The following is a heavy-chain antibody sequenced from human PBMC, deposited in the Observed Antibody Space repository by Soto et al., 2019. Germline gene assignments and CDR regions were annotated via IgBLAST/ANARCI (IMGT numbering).Heavy chain of an antibody. CDR2: INDSGNS. CDR1: HESFGAYY. D-gene: IGHD3-10*01. V-gene: IGHV4-34*01. J-gene: IGHJ6*02. Sequence: QVQLQQWGAGLLKPSETLSLTCVVRHESFGAYYWSWVRQPPGKGLEWIGEINDSGNSHSNPSLKSRVTMSVDMSKNQFSLNLSSVTAADTAVYYCARARSSVPSRRGIGYYGMDVWGQGTTVTVSS. CDR3: ARARSSVPSRRGIGYYGMDV.